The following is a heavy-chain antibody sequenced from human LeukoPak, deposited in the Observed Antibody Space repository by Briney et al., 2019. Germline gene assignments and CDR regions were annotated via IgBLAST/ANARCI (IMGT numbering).Heavy chain of an antibody. CDR1: GFTVSRDY. D-gene: IGHD3-22*01. CDR3: ARQDYDSSGYSTCFDY. J-gene: IGHJ4*02. V-gene: IGHV3-66*04. CDR2: IYSGGGT. Sequence: GSLRLSCAASGFTVSRDYMTWVRQAPGKGPEWVSLIYSGGGTQYADSVKGRFTISRDNSKNTLYLQMNSLRAEDTAVYYCARQDYDSSGYSTCFDYWGQGILVTVSS.